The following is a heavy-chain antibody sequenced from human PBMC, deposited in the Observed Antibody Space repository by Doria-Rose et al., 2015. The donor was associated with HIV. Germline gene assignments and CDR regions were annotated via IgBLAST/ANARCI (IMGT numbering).Heavy chain of an antibody. V-gene: IGHV4-59*01. J-gene: IGHJ4*02. CDR1: GGSISHYY. D-gene: IGHD1-26*01. CDR2: IVYTGST. Sequence: QVQLQQWGPGLVKPSETLSLICSVSGGSISHYYWSWIRQPPGKGLEYIGDIVYTGSTNYSPSLKSRVSISIDTSKNKFSLRLSSVTAADTAVYYCARVRSGTYDYWGQGTLVTVSS. CDR3: ARVRSGTYDY.